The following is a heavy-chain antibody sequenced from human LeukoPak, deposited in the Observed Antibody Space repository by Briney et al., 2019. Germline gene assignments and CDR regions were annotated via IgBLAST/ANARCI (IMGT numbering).Heavy chain of an antibody. J-gene: IGHJ4*02. V-gene: IGHV3-30*18. CDR2: ISYDGSNK. D-gene: IGHD6-19*01. Sequence: PGGSLRLTCAASGFTFSSYGMHWVRQAPGKGLEWVAVISYDGSNKYYADSVKGRFTISRDNSKSTLYLQMNSLRAEDTAVYYCAKDQIAVAGRYFDYWGQGTLVTVSS. CDR3: AKDQIAVAGRYFDY. CDR1: GFTFSSYG.